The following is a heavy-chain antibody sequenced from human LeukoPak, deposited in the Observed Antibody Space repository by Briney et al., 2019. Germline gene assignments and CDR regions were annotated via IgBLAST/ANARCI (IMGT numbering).Heavy chain of an antibody. D-gene: IGHD3-10*01. CDR3: ARGRLGELAS. J-gene: IGHJ5*02. V-gene: IGHV3-30*04. CDR2: ISYDGSNK. CDR1: GFTFSSYA. Sequence: GGSLRLSCAASGFTFSSYAMHWVRQAPGKGLEWVAVISYDGSNKYYADSVKGRFTISRDNSKNTLYLQMNSLRAEDTAVYYCARGRLGELASWGQGTLVTVSS.